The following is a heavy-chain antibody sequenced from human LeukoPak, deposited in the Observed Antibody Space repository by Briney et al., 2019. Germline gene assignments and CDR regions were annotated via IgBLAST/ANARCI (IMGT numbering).Heavy chain of an antibody. J-gene: IGHJ4*02. CDR2: IRRKAHSYAT. CDR1: GFNFSGSE. V-gene: IGHV3-73*01. Sequence: GGSLRLSCAASGFNFSGSEMHWVRQASGKGLEWVGRIRRKAHSYATAYAASVNGRFTISRDDSKNTAYLQMNSLKTEDTAVYYCARHRITIFGVADTGLDNWGQGTLVTVSS. D-gene: IGHD3-3*01. CDR3: ARHRITIFGVADTGLDN.